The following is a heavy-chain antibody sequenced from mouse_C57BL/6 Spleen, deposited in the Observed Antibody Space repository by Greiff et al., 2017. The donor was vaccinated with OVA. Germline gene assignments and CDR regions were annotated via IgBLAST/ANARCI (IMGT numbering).Heavy chain of an antibody. CDR3: AREGYDYDGSYAMDY. D-gene: IGHD2-4*01. V-gene: IGHV1-80*01. Sequence: VQLQQSGAELVKPGASVKISCKASGYAFSSYWMNWVKQRPGKGLEGIGQIYPGDGDTNYNGKFKGKATLTADKSSSTAYMQLSSLTSEDSAVYFCAREGYDYDGSYAMDYWGQGTSVTVSS. CDR1: GYAFSSYW. J-gene: IGHJ4*01. CDR2: IYPGDGDT.